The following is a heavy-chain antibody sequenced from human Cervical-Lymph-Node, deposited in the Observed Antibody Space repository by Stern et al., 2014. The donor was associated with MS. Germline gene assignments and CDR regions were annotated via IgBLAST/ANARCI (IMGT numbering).Heavy chain of an antibody. CDR2: IKSRADGATT. V-gene: IGHV3-15*01. Sequence: EVQLVESGGRLVKPGGSLTLSCAASGFSFNRAWMRWVRQAPGKGLEWVGRIKSRADGATTDYSAPVRGRFTISRDDSKNMVYLQMDSLKTEDTARYYCTTDWPLIAVTAGVRGGFLESWGQGTLVTVSS. J-gene: IGHJ5*01. CDR1: GFSFNRAW. D-gene: IGHD3-10*02. CDR3: TTDWPLIAVTAGVRGGFLES.